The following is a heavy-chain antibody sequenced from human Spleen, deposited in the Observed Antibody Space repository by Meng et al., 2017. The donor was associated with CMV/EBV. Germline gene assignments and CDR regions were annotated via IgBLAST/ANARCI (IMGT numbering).Heavy chain of an antibody. CDR1: GFTFSTYA. CDR2: ISYDGSDK. Sequence: GGSLRLSCAASGFTFSTYALNWVRQAPGKGLEWVAIISYDGSDKYHADAVKGRFTISRDNSKNRLYLRMNSLRPEDAAVYYCARDSRTFYYTAGSLPTGGFDYWGQGSLVTVSS. D-gene: IGHD3-22*01. CDR3: ARDSRTFYYTAGSLPTGGFDY. V-gene: IGHV3-30*04. J-gene: IGHJ4*02.